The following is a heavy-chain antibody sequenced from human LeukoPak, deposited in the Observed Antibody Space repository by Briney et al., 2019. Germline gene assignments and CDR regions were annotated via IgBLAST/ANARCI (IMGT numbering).Heavy chain of an antibody. CDR1: GFTFSSYA. CDR2: ISYDGSNK. D-gene: IGHD2/OR15-2a*01. J-gene: IGHJ4*02. CDR3: VSFYETY. Sequence: GGSLRLSCAASGFTFSSYAMHCVRQAPGKGLEWVAVISYDGSNKYYADSVKGRFTISKDNAKNTVYLQMNSLRAEDTAVYYCVSFYETYWGRGTLVTVSS. V-gene: IGHV3-30-3*01.